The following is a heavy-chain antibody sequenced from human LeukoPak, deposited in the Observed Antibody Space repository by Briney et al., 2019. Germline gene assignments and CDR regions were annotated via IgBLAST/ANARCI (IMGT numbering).Heavy chain of an antibody. CDR1: GGTFSSYA. CDR2: IIPIFGTA. Sequence: ASVKVSCKASGGTFSSYAISWVRQAPGQGLEWMGGIIPIFGTANYAQKFQGRVTITADESTSTAYMELSSLRSEDTAVYYCARGDYYDSSGYYPLNADNDAFDIWGQGTMVTVSS. CDR3: ARGDYYDSSGYYPLNADNDAFDI. V-gene: IGHV1-69*13. D-gene: IGHD3-22*01. J-gene: IGHJ3*02.